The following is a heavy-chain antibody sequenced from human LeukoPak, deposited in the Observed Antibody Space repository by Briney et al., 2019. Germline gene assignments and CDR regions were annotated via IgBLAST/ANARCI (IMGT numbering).Heavy chain of an antibody. CDR3: ARAKSRTMIVSAFFDI. J-gene: IGHJ3*02. V-gene: IGHV4-39*01. CDR1: GGSISSSSYY. D-gene: IGHD3-22*01. Sequence: PSETLSLTCTVSGGSISSSSYYWGWIRQPPGKGLEWIGSIYYSGSTYYNPSLKSRVTISVDTSKNQFSLKQSSVTAADTAVYYCARAKSRTMIVSAFFDIWGQGTMVTVSS. CDR2: IYYSGST.